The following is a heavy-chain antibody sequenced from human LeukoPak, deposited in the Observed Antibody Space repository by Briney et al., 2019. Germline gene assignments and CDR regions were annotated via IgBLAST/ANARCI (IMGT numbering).Heavy chain of an antibody. J-gene: IGHJ4*02. CDR2: ISPAGDTT. D-gene: IGHD3-16*01. CDR1: GATFSRYG. CDR3: ARSGDEGYYDHSGYKAWGF. V-gene: IGHV3-23*01. Sequence: QSGGSLRLSCAVSGATFSRYGMIWVRQAPGKGLEWVSFISPAGDTTNYADSVKGRFTISRDNSENTLFLQMNSLRVEDTAVYYCARSGDEGYYDHSGYKAWGFWGQGTLVTVSS.